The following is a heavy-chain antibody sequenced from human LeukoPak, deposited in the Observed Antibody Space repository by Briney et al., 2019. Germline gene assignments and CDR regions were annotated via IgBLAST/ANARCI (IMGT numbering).Heavy chain of an antibody. Sequence: SETLSLTCTISGGSISSYYWSWIRQPPGKGLEWIGYIYYSGSTNYNPSLKSRVTISVDTSKNQFSLKLSSVTAADTAVYYCARVAGSSGWYSYYYYYMDVWGKGTTVTVSS. CDR1: GGSISSYY. V-gene: IGHV4-59*01. J-gene: IGHJ6*03. D-gene: IGHD6-19*01. CDR2: IYYSGST. CDR3: ARVAGSSGWYSYYYYYMDV.